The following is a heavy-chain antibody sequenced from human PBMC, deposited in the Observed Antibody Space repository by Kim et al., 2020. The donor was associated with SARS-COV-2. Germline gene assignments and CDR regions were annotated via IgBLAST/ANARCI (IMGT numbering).Heavy chain of an antibody. CDR2: ISGSSSTM. CDR3: ARDAQPFDY. CDR1: GFPFRSYS. V-gene: IGHV3-48*02. Sequence: GGSLRLSCAAAGFPFRSYSMSWVRQAPGKGLEWISYISGSSSTMYYADSVRGRFTISRDNAKNSLFLQMESLTDEDTAVYYCARDAQPFDYWGQGTQVTV. D-gene: IGHD6-13*01. J-gene: IGHJ4*02.